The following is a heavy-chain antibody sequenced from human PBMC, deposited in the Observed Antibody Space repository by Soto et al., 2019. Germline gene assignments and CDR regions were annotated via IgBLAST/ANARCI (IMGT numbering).Heavy chain of an antibody. Sequence: EVQLLESGGDLVQPGGSLRLSCAASGFTFTNYAMGWVRQTPGKGLEWVSAITSTGGDTYHSDSVKGRFTISRDNSKNTFYFQLNSLRADDTAIYYCAKGSDTSRPYYFDFWGQGTLVTVSS. CDR2: ITSTGGDT. D-gene: IGHD3-16*01. V-gene: IGHV3-23*01. CDR3: AKGSDTSRPYYFDF. CDR1: GFTFTNYA. J-gene: IGHJ4*02.